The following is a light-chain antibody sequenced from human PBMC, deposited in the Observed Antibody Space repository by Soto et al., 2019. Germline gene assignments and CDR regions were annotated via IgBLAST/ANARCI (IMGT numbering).Light chain of an antibody. CDR1: QNIYSY. CDR2: GAS. V-gene: IGKV1-39*01. Sequence: DLQMTQSPSSLSASVGDRVTIXXRASQNIYSYLNWYQQQPGKAPKLXIYGASRLQSGVTSRFSGSGSGADFTLTISSLQPEDFATYSCQQTSSTPYSFGQGTKVDIK. CDR3: QQTSSTPYS. J-gene: IGKJ2*03.